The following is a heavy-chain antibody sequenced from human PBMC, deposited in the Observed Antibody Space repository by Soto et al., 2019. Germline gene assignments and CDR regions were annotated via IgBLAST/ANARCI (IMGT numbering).Heavy chain of an antibody. D-gene: IGHD1-26*01. J-gene: IGHJ4*02. CDR3: ARALVLGVGALSQ. V-gene: IGHV3-11*01. Sequence: PGGSLRLSCAASGFTFSAYYMRWIRQAPGKGLEWVSYISDSGSLTHYGDSVKGRFTISRDNAKASLYLQMDSLRAEDTAIYYCARALVLGVGALSQWGQGTLVTVSS. CDR2: ISDSGSLT. CDR1: GFTFSAYY.